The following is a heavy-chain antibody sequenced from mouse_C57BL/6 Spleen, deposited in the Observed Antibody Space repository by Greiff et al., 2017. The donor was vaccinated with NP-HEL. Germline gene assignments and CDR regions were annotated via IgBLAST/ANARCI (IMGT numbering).Heavy chain of an antibody. CDR3: APYYYGSKGFDY. Sequence: EVQLQQSGPELVKPGASVKMSCKASGYTFTDYNMHWVKQSHGKSLEWIGYINPNNGGTSYNQKFKGKATLTVNKSSSTAYMELRSLTSEDAAVYYCAPYYYGSKGFDYWGQGTTLTVSS. D-gene: IGHD1-1*01. CDR2: INPNNGGT. J-gene: IGHJ2*01. CDR1: GYTFTDYN. V-gene: IGHV1-22*01.